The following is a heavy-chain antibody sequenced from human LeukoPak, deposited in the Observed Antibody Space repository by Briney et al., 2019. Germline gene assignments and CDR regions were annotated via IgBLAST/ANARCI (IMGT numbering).Heavy chain of an antibody. V-gene: IGHV3-48*01. D-gene: IGHD3-10*01. CDR1: GFTFSSYS. J-gene: IGHJ4*02. Sequence: GGSLRLSCAASGFTFSSYSMNWLRQAPGKGLEWGSYISSSSSTIYYADSVKGRFTISRDNAKNSLYLQMNSLRAKDTAVYYCARAGQEWFGDLGFDYWGQGALVTVSS. CDR3: ARAGQEWFGDLGFDY. CDR2: ISSSSSTI.